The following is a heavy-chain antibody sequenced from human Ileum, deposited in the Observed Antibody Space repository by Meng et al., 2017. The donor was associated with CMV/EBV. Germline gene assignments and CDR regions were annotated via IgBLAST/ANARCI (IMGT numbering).Heavy chain of an antibody. J-gene: IGHJ4*02. CDR2: IFKCWTT. V-gene: IGHV4-4*01. CDR1: GCSHIDTNR. CDR3: GDPPAGY. Sequence: TRAPTCCVSGCSHIDTNRWNLVRQAPGRGLELVGEIFKCWTTNDNPSLKSSINISKDNFKNQFPLKLTSVTGAEPAVYFCGDPPAGYWGQGVLVTVSS.